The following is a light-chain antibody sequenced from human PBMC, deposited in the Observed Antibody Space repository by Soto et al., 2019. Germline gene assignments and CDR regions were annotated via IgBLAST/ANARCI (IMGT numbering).Light chain of an antibody. Sequence: QSVLTQPPSVSAAPGQKVTISCSGSSSNIGNNYVSWYQQLPGTAPKLLIYDNNKRPSGIPDRFSGSKSGTSATLGITGLGTGDEADSYCGTWASSLSAEGYVFGTGTKLTVL. V-gene: IGLV1-51*01. CDR2: DNN. CDR3: GTWASSLSAEGYV. CDR1: SSNIGNNY. J-gene: IGLJ1*01.